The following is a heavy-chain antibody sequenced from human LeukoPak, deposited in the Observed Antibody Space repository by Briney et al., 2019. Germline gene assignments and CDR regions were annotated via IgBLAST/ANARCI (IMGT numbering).Heavy chain of an antibody. V-gene: IGHV3-66*01. CDR3: APRPESFDY. CDR2: IYSGGST. CDR1: GFTVSNNY. Sequence: GGSLRLSCAASGFTVSNNYMTWVRQAPGKGLEWVSLIYSGGSTYYADSVKGRFTISRDNSKNTVYLQMNSLRAEDTAVYYCAPRPESFDYWGQGTLVTVSS. J-gene: IGHJ4*02.